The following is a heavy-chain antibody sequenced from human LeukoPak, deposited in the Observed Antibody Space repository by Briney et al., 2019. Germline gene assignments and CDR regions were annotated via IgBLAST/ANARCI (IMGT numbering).Heavy chain of an antibody. CDR3: AREGRGDGYNIDY. Sequence: PGGSLRLSCAASGFTFDDYAMHWVRQAPGKGLEWVSGISWNSGSIGYADSVKGRFTISRDNAKNSLYLQMNSLRAEDTAVHYCAREGRGDGYNIDYWGQGTLVTVSS. D-gene: IGHD5-24*01. J-gene: IGHJ4*02. CDR1: GFTFDDYA. CDR2: ISWNSGSI. V-gene: IGHV3-9*01.